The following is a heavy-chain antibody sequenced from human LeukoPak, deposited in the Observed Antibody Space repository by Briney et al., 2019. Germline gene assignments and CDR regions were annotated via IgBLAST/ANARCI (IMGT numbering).Heavy chain of an antibody. CDR1: GGSFSGYY. Sequence: SETLSLTCAVYGGSFSGYYWSWIRQPPGKGLKWIGEINHSGSTNYNPSLKSRVTISVDTSKNQFSLKLSSVTAADTAVYYCTRGGGIAAYYYYGMDVWGQGTTVTVSS. D-gene: IGHD6-13*01. V-gene: IGHV4-34*01. CDR2: INHSGST. CDR3: TRGGGIAAYYYYGMDV. J-gene: IGHJ6*02.